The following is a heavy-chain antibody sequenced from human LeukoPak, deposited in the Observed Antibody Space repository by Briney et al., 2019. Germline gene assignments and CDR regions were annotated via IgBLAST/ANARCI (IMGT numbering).Heavy chain of an antibody. CDR1: GYTLTELS. J-gene: IGHJ6*02. CDR3: ARSGYRRADYYYGMDV. D-gene: IGHD5-18*01. Sequence: ASVKVSCKVSGYTLTELSMHWVRQAPGKGLEWMGGFDPEDGETIYAQKFQGRVTMTEDTSTDTAYMELSSLRSEDTAVYYCARSGYRRADYYYGMDVWGQGTTVTVSS. CDR2: FDPEDGET. V-gene: IGHV1-24*01.